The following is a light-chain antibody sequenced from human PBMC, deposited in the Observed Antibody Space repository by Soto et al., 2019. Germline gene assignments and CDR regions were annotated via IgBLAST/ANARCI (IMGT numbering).Light chain of an antibody. V-gene: IGKV3-11*01. CDR3: HQRNSWPLT. J-gene: IGKJ4*01. Sequence: EIVLTQSPATLPLSPGERATLSCRASQSVSSYLAWYQQKPVQAPRLLIYDASNRATGIPARFSGSGSGTDFTLTISSLEPEDFAVYYCHQRNSWPLTFGGGTKVEIK. CDR1: QSVSSY. CDR2: DAS.